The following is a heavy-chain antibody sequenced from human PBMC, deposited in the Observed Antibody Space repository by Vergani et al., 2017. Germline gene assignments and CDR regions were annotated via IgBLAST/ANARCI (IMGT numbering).Heavy chain of an antibody. CDR2: ISAYNGHT. J-gene: IGHJ4*02. V-gene: IGHV1-18*01. Sequence: QIQLVQSGAEVKKPGASVKVSCKASGYTFTSYGISWVRQAPGQGLEWMGWISAYNGHTNYAQKLQGRVTMTTDTSTSTAYMELRSLRSDDTAVNYCARDQNHGGTTTFGYWGQGTLVTVSS. D-gene: IGHD1-26*01. CDR1: GYTFTSYG. CDR3: ARDQNHGGTTTFGY.